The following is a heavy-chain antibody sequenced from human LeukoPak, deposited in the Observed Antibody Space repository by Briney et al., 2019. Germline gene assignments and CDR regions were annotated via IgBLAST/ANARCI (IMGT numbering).Heavy chain of an antibody. D-gene: IGHD3-16*01. V-gene: IGHV3-21*01. CDR1: GFTSSSYS. J-gene: IGHJ1*01. CDR2: ISSNTNYI. Sequence: GGSLRLSCAASGFTSSSYSMNWVRQAPGKGLEWVSSISSNTNYIYYADSVKGRFTISRDNAKNSLNLQMNSLRAEDTAVYYCARDLYTLGHWGQGTLVIVSS. CDR3: ARDLYTLGH.